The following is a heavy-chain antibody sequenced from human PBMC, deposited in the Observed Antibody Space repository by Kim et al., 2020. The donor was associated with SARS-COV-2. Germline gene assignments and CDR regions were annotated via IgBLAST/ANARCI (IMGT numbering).Heavy chain of an antibody. D-gene: IGHD4-17*01. J-gene: IGHJ4*02. CDR1: GFTFSASA. CDR2: IRSKPNHYAT. V-gene: IGHV3-73*01. Sequence: WGSLRLSCAASGFTFSASAMHWVRQASGKGLEWVGRIRSKPNHYATSYAASVTGRFTISRDDSTNTGYLQMDSLKTDDTAVYCCSRHRGEHGDRGFDNWGQGTVVTVAS. CDR3: SRHRGEHGDRGFDN.